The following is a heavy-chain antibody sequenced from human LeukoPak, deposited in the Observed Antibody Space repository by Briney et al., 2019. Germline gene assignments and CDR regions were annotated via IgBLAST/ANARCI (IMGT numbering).Heavy chain of an antibody. CDR2: ISWNSGSI. J-gene: IGHJ4*02. D-gene: IGHD3-22*01. CDR1: GFTFDAYA. Sequence: GGSLRLSCAASGFTFDAYAMHWVRQAPGKGLEWVSGISWNSGSIGYADPVKGRFSISRDNAKNSLYLQMNSLRAEDTALYYCTKGSDSSAYSAFDCWGQGTLVTVSS. V-gene: IGHV3-9*01. CDR3: TKGSDSSAYSAFDC.